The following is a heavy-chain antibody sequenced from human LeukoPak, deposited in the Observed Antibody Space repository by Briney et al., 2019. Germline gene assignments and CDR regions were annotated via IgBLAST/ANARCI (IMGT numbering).Heavy chain of an antibody. J-gene: IGHJ4*02. CDR3: ARVRAVAGEFDY. V-gene: IGHV4-59*12. CDR1: GGSINNYY. CDR2: IYHSGST. D-gene: IGHD6-19*01. Sequence: SETLSLTCTVSGGSINNYYWSWVRQPPGKGLEWIGEIYHSGSTNYNPSLKSRVTISVDKSKNQFSLKLSSVTAADTAVYYCARVRAVAGEFDYWGQGTLVTVSS.